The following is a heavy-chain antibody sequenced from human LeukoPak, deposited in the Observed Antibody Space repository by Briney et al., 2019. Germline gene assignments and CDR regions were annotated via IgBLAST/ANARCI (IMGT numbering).Heavy chain of an antibody. CDR3: ARGRGYCSGGSCYLDAFDI. CDR1: GYTFTGYY. CDR2: INPNSGGT. J-gene: IGHJ3*02. Sequence: ASVKVSCKASGYTFTGYYMHWVRQAPGQGLEWMGWINPNSGGTNYAQKFQGRVTMTRDTSISTAYMELSRLRSDDTAVYYCARGRGYCSGGSCYLDAFDIWGQGTMVTVPS. D-gene: IGHD2-15*01. V-gene: IGHV1-2*02.